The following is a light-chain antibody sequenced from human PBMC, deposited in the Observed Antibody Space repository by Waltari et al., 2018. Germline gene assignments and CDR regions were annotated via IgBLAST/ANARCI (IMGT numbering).Light chain of an antibody. CDR1: QDINNY. CDR2: MAS. J-gene: IGKJ4*01. Sequence: DTQMTKSPSSLSASVGDRVTITCRASQDINNYLTWYQQKPGKAPKLLIYMASTLQSGVPSRFSGSGFGTDFTLTIRGLQPEDLATYYCQQNHNNPLTFGGGTKVEIK. V-gene: IGKV1-16*01. CDR3: QQNHNNPLT.